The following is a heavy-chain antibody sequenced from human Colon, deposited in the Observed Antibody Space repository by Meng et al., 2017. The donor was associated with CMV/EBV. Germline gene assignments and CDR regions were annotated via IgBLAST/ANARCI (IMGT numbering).Heavy chain of an antibody. V-gene: IGHV3-20*03. CDR3: VRAVGFCSKASCYAYYFDN. CDR1: G. Sequence: GMGWVRQGPGKGLEWVSGINWDGAVTSYADSVQGRFTISRDNAKNSLYLQLDSLRAEDTALYYCVRAVGFCSKASCYAYYFDNWGQGSLVTVSS. J-gene: IGHJ4*02. CDR2: INWDGAVT. D-gene: IGHD4-11*01.